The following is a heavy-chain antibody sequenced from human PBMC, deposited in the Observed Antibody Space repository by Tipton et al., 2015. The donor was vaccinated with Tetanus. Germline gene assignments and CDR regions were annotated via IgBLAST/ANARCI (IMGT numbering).Heavy chain of an antibody. V-gene: IGHV4-39*01. D-gene: IGHD3-3*01. J-gene: IGHJ4*02. CDR3: ARIYDSWSGYYSDH. Sequence: TLSLTCTVSGGSINSGTYSWGWIRQPPGKGLEWIGSVYNSGGTYYNPSLKSRVTISVDTSKNHFSLKLSSVTAADTAVYYCARIYDSWSGYYSDHWGQGTLVTVSS. CDR1: GGSINSGTYS. CDR2: VYNSGGT.